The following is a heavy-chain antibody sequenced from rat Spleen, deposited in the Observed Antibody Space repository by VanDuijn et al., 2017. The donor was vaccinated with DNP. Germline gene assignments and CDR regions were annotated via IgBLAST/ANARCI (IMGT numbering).Heavy chain of an antibody. Sequence: EVQLVEAGGGLVQPGRSLKLSCAASGFIISDYYMAWVRQAPTKGLEWVAYISNDGGRTYNGDSVKGRFTISRDNAKNTLYLQMNSLRSEDTATYYCARHVLPLRVWDYWGQGVMVTVSS. CDR3: ARHVLPLRVWDY. CDR1: GFIISDYY. CDR2: ISNDGGRT. D-gene: IGHD1-4*01. J-gene: IGHJ2*01. V-gene: IGHV5-22*01.